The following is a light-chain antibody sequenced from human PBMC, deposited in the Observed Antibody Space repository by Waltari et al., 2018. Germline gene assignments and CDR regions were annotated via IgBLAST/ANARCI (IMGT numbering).Light chain of an antibody. CDR1: TLPRKF. CDR3: SSVDSSFKGL. Sequence: SYELTQPPSVSVSPGQTARITCYGETLPRKFAYWYQQKSGQAPFLVIFEDNKRPPGIPGGFSGSISGTTATLTISGAQVEDEADYYCSSVDSSFKGLFGAGTKVTVL. V-gene: IGLV3-10*01. J-gene: IGLJ1*01. CDR2: EDN.